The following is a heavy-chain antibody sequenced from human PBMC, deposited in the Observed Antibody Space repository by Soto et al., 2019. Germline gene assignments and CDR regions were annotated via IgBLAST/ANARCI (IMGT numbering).Heavy chain of an antibody. V-gene: IGHV1-46*01. D-gene: IGHD6-19*01. CDR2: INPSGGST. J-gene: IGHJ5*02. CDR3: ARGSGSRSGLKRGWFDP. Sequence: EASVEVSCKASGYTFTSYYIHWVRQARGQGLEWMGIINPSGGSTSYAQKFQGRVTMTRDTSTSTVYMELSSLRSEDTAVYYCARGSGSRSGLKRGWFDPWGQGTLVTVSS. CDR1: GYTFTSYY.